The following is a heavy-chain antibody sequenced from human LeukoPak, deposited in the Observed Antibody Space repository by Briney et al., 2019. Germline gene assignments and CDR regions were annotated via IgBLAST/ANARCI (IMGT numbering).Heavy chain of an antibody. Sequence: PGGSLRLSCAASGLTFSNAWMSWVRQAPGKGLEWVGRIKSKPDGGTTDYAAPVKGRFIISRDDSKNTLYLQMNSLKTEDTAVYYCTTLGNSYGRYWGQGTLVTVSS. V-gene: IGHV3-15*01. D-gene: IGHD5-18*01. CDR3: TTLGNSYGRY. CDR2: IKSKPDGGTT. CDR1: GLTFSNAW. J-gene: IGHJ4*02.